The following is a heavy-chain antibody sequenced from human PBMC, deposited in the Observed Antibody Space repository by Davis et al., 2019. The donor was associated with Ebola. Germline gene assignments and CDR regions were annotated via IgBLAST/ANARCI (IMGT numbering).Heavy chain of an antibody. D-gene: IGHD2-15*01. V-gene: IGHV6-1*01. Sequence: SQTLSLTCAISGDSVSSNSASWNWIRQFPSRGLEWLGRTYYRSKWYTDHAVSVKSRMTINPDTSKNQFSLQLNSVTPEDTAVYYCARDAAATFGMDVWGQGTTVTVSS. CDR2: TYYRSKWYT. J-gene: IGHJ6*02. CDR3: ARDAAATFGMDV. CDR1: GDSVSSNSAS.